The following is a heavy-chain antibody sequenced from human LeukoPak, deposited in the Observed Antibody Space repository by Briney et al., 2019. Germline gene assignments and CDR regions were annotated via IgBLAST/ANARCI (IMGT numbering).Heavy chain of an antibody. D-gene: IGHD2-15*01. CDR2: IYTSGST. CDR1: GGSLSSYH. Sequence: PSETLSLTCIVSGGSLSSYHWSWIRQPPGKGLEWIGYIYTSGSTNYNPSLKSRVTISVDTSKNQFSLKLSSVTAADTAVYYCARHDPAIGYCSGGSCYSASWFDPWGQGTLVTVSS. CDR3: ARHDPAIGYCSGGSCYSASWFDP. V-gene: IGHV4-59*08. J-gene: IGHJ5*02.